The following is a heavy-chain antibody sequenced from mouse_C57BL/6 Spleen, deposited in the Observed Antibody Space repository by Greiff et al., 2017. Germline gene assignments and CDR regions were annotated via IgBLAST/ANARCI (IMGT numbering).Heavy chain of an antibody. V-gene: IGHV5-4*01. Sequence: DVMLVESGGGLVKPGGSLKLSCAASGFTFSSYAMSWVRQTPEKRLEWVATISDGGSYTYYPDNVKGRFTISRDNAKNNLYLQMGHLKSEDTAMYYCARDGVLSTMVKKGDYYAMDYWGQGTSVTVSS. D-gene: IGHD2-1*01. CDR1: GFTFSSYA. CDR3: ARDGVLSTMVKKGDYYAMDY. J-gene: IGHJ4*01. CDR2: ISDGGSYT.